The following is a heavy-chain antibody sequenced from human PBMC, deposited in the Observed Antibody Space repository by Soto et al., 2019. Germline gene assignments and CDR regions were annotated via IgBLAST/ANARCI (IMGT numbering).Heavy chain of an antibody. CDR2: IYYSGST. Sequence: SETLSLTCTVSGGSINSGDYYWSWIRQPPGKGLEWIGYIYYSGSTYYNPSLKSRVTISVDTSKNQFSLKLSSVTAADTAVYYCARAMVVTQNWFDPWGQGTLVTVSS. V-gene: IGHV4-30-4*01. D-gene: IGHD2-21*02. J-gene: IGHJ5*02. CDR3: ARAMVVTQNWFDP. CDR1: GGSINSGDYY.